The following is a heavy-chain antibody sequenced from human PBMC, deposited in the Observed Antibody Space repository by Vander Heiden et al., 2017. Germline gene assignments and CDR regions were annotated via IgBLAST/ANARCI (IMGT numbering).Heavy chain of an antibody. V-gene: IGHV3-23*01. Sequence: EVQLLESGGGLVQPEGFLSRPCAASGFTFSSYAMSSRRQAPGKGLEWVSAISGSCGSTYYADSVKGRFTISRDNSKNTLYLQMNSLRAEDTAVYYCAKGESGSSGFFDYWGQGTLVTVSS. CDR1: GFTFSSYA. D-gene: IGHD1-26*01. CDR2: ISGSCGST. CDR3: AKGESGSSGFFDY. J-gene: IGHJ4*02.